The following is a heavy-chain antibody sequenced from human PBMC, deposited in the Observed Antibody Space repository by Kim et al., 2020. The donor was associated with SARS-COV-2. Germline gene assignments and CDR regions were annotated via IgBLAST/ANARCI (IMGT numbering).Heavy chain of an antibody. D-gene: IGHD4-17*01. J-gene: IGHJ5*02. V-gene: IGHV4-59*09. Sequence: NYNPPLKSRVTISVDTSKNQFSLKLSSVTAADTAVYYCARGVYGGNWFDPWGQGTLVTVSS. CDR3: ARGVYGGNWFDP.